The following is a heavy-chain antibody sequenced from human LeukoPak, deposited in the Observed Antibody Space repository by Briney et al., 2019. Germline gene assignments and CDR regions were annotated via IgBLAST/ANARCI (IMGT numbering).Heavy chain of an antibody. Sequence: SETLSLTCTVSGGSISSYYWSWIRQPAGKGLDWIGRIYTSGSTNYNPSLKSRVTMSVDTSKNQFSLKLSSVTAADTAVYYCARDYSSSWYRFFDYWGQGTLVTVSS. J-gene: IGHJ4*02. CDR1: GGSISSYY. CDR3: ARDYSSSWYRFFDY. D-gene: IGHD6-13*01. CDR2: IYTSGST. V-gene: IGHV4-4*07.